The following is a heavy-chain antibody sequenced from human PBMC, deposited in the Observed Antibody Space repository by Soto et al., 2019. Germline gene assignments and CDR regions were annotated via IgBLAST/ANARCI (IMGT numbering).Heavy chain of an antibody. D-gene: IGHD3-10*01. CDR1: GGSISSYY. CDR2: IYYSGST. Sequence: SETLSLTCTVSGGSISSYYWSWIRQPPGKGLEWIGYIYYSGSTNYNPSLKSRVTISVDTSKNQFSLKLSYVTAADTAVYYCARYYYGSGSYYKDWFDPWGQGTLVTVSS. V-gene: IGHV4-59*01. J-gene: IGHJ5*02. CDR3: ARYYYGSGSYYKDWFDP.